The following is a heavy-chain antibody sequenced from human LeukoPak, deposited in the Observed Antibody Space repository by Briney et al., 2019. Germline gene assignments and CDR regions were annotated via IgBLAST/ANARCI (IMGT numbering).Heavy chain of an antibody. J-gene: IGHJ3*02. D-gene: IGHD2-15*01. V-gene: IGHV3-23*01. CDR1: GFTFSSYA. CDR3: ASGAVSYAFDI. CDR2: ISASGGST. Sequence: PGGSLRLSCAASGFTFSSYAVTWVRQAPGKGLEWVSAISASGGSTYYADSIKGRFTISRDNAKNSLYLQMNSLRDEDTAVYYCASGAVSYAFDIWGQGTMVTVSS.